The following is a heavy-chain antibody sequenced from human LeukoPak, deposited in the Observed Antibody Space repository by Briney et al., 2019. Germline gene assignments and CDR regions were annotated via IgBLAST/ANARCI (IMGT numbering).Heavy chain of an antibody. J-gene: IGHJ4*02. CDR3: ARWLGDYVWGSYFDY. V-gene: IGHV1-2*06. D-gene: IGHD3-16*01. Sequence: GASVKVSCKASGYTFTGYYMHWVRQAPGRGLEWMGRINPNSGGTNYAQKFQGRVTMTRDTSISTAYMELSRLRSDDTAVYYCARWLGDYVWGSYFDYWGQGTLVTVSS. CDR1: GYTFTGYY. CDR2: INPNSGGT.